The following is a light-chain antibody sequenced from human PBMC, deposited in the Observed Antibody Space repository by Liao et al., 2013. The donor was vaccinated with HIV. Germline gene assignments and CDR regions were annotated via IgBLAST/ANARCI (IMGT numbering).Light chain of an antibody. CDR1: NIRSRG. Sequence: YVLTQPPSVSVAPGQTAVMTCGGNNIRSRGVHWYQQRPGQAPVLVMYYDQNRPSGIPERISGSISGNTATLTISRVEHGDEAGYSCQVWDSNSNLWVFGGGTKLTVL. J-gene: IGLJ3*02. CDR3: QVWDSNSNLWV. CDR2: YDQ. V-gene: IGLV3-21*01.